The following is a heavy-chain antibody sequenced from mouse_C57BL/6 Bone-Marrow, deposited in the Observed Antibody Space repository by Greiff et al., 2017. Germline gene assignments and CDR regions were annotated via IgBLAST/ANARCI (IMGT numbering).Heavy chain of an antibody. V-gene: IGHV1-69*01. CDR3: ARSGYGSPFDY. CDR1: GYTFTSYW. CDR2: IDPSDSYT. J-gene: IGHJ2*01. Sequence: QVHVKQPGAELVMPGASVKLSCKASGYTFTSYWMHWVKQRPGQGLEWIGEIDPSDSYTNYNQKFKGKSTLTVDKSSSTAYMQLSSLTSEDSAVYYCARSGYGSPFDYWGQGTTLTVSS. D-gene: IGHD1-1*01.